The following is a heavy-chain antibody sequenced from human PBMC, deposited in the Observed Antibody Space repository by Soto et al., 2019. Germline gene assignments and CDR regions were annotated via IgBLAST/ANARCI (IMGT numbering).Heavy chain of an antibody. CDR2: IIPIFGTA. D-gene: IGHD6-19*01. CDR1: GGTFSSYA. J-gene: IGHJ4*02. Sequence: QVQLVQSGAEVKKPGSSVKVSCKASGGTFSSYAISWVRQAPGQGLEWMGGIIPIFGTANYAQKFQGRVMITADESASTAHMELASRSSEDTAVYYCARWPGANVGSGGCPDYWGQGTLVTVSS. CDR3: ARWPGANVGSGGCPDY. V-gene: IGHV1-69*12.